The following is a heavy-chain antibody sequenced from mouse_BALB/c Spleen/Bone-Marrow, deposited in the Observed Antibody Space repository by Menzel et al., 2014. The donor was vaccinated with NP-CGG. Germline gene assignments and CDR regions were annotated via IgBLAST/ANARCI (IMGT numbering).Heavy chain of an antibody. Sequence: DVKLVESGPELVKPGASVKISCKASGYTFTDYNMHWAKQSHGKSLEWIGYIYPYNGGTGYNQKSKSKATLTVYNSSSTAYMERRSLAAEDSAVYYCARLGRDYWGQGTTLTVSS. D-gene: IGHD4-1*01. V-gene: IGHV1S29*02. J-gene: IGHJ2*01. CDR2: IYPYNGGT. CDR3: ARLGRDY. CDR1: GYTFTDYN.